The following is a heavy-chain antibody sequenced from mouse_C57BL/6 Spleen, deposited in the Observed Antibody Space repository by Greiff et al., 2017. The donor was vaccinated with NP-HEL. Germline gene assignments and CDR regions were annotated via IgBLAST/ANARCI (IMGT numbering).Heavy chain of an antibody. CDR3: ARGCYYDGEDYFDY. V-gene: IGHV1-54*01. CDR2: INPGSGGT. Sequence: QVQLQQSGAELVRPGTSVKVSCKASGYAFTNYLIEWVKQRPGQGLEWIGVINPGSGGTNYNEKFKGKATLTADKSSSTAYMQLSSLTSEDSAVYFCARGCYYDGEDYFDYWGQGTTLTVSS. D-gene: IGHD1-1*01. J-gene: IGHJ2*01. CDR1: GYAFTNYL.